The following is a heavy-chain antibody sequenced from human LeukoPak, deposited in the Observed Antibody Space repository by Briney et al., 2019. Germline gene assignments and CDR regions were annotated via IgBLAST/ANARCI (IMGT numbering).Heavy chain of an antibody. CDR2: IYYSGST. D-gene: IGHD4-11*01. V-gene: IGHV4-59*01. CDR1: GGSISSYY. Sequence: SETLSLTCTVSGGSISSYYWSWIRQPPGKGLEWIGYIYYSGSTNYNPSLKSRVTISVDTSKNQFSLKLSSVTAADTAVYYCARSTVTTLFPYWYLDLWGRGTLVTVSS. CDR3: ARSTVTTLFPYWYLDL. J-gene: IGHJ2*01.